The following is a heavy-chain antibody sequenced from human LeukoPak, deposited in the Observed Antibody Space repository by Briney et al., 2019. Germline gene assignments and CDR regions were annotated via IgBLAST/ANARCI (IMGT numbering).Heavy chain of an antibody. V-gene: IGHV3-23*01. CDR3: GKMGDYGY. J-gene: IGHJ4*02. CDR2: ISGSGGST. Sequence: HAGGSLRLSCAPSGFTFSSYAMSWVRQAPGKGLEWVSSISGSGGSTKYTHSGKGWSSPARANSKNTIYLQINCLRGEDTAVYYCGKMGDYGYWGQGTLVTVSS. CDR1: GFTFSSYA. D-gene: IGHD4-17*01.